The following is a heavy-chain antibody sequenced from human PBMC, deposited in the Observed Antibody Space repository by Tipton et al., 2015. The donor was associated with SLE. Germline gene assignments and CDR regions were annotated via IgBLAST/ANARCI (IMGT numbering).Heavy chain of an antibody. CDR1: GGSINSYY. CDR3: ARSAIIDPFDF. D-gene: IGHD3-3*01. Sequence: TLSLTCTVSGGSINSYYWNWIRQPAGKGLEWIGRIDDSGTTKYNPSLPSRVRMSLDTSKNQFSLKLSSVTAADTAVYFCARSAIIDPFDFWGQGTLVTVSS. CDR2: IDDSGTT. V-gene: IGHV4-4*07. J-gene: IGHJ4*02.